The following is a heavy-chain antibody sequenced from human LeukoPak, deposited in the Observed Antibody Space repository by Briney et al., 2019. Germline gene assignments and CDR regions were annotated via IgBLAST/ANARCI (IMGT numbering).Heavy chain of an antibody. V-gene: IGHV4-31*03. D-gene: IGHD3-3*01. CDR2: IYYSGSS. J-gene: IGHJ5*02. CDR1: RGSITRASYC. Sequence: SQTLSVTPTVPRGSITRASYCSSCISQHPGNCLGWLGYIYYSGSSYYNPSLKSRVTISVDTSKSQFSLKLSSVTAADTAVYYCAVTYCDFWSGPESNWFDPWGQGTLVTVSS. CDR3: AVTYCDFWSGPESNWFDP.